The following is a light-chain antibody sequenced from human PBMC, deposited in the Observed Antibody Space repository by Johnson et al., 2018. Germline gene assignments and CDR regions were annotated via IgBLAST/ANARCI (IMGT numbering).Light chain of an antibody. CDR3: GTWDSSLSAGNV. J-gene: IGLJ1*01. V-gene: IGLV1-51*02. CDR1: SSNIGNNY. Sequence: QSVLTQPPSVSAAPGQKVTISCSGSSSNIGNNYVSWYQQLPGTAPKLLIYENNKRPSGIPDRFYGSKSGTSATLGITALQPGDEADYYCGTWDSSLSAGNVFGTGTKVTVL. CDR2: ENN.